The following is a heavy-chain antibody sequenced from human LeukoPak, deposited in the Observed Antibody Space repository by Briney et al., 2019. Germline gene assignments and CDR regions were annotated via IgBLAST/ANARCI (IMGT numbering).Heavy chain of an antibody. D-gene: IGHD3-10*01. J-gene: IGHJ4*02. CDR3: ARERTYFGSGSYPDS. V-gene: IGHV4-31*03. Sequence: SQTLSLTCTVSGGSTSSGGYYWSWIRQHQGKGLEWIGYIYYSGLTYYNPSLGSRVTVSLDTSRNPFSLKLTSVTAADTAVYYCARERTYFGSGSYPDSWGQGTLVTVSS. CDR2: IYYSGLT. CDR1: GGSTSSGGYY.